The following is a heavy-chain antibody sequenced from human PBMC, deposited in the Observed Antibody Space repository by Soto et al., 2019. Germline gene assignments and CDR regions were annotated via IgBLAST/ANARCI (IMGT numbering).Heavy chain of an antibody. CDR1: GYTFTSYD. CDR2: MNPNSGNT. Sequence: QVQLVQSGAEVKKPGASVKVSCKASGYTFTSYDINWVRQATGQGLEWMGWMNPNSGNTGYAQKFQGRVTMTRNTSISTAYMELSSLRSEDTAVYYCVRASSWYYFYYGMDVWGQGTTVTVSS. J-gene: IGHJ6*02. V-gene: IGHV1-8*01. CDR3: VRASSWYYFYYGMDV.